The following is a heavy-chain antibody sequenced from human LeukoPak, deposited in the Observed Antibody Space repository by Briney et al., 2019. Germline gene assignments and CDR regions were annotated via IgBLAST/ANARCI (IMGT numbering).Heavy chain of an antibody. D-gene: IGHD3-22*01. CDR1: GGTFSSYA. CDR2: IIPIFGTA. Sequence: GASVKVSCKASGGTFSSYAISWVRQAPGQGLEWMGGIIPIFGTANYAQRFQGRLTMTRDTSTSTVYMELSSLRSEDTAVYYCARVGESSGFYGMDVWGQGTTVTVSS. J-gene: IGHJ6*02. V-gene: IGHV1-69*05. CDR3: ARVGESSGFYGMDV.